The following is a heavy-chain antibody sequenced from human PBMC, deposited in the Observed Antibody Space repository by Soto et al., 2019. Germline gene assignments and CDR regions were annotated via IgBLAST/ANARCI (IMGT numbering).Heavy chain of an antibody. CDR3: ARDRGRSGGWNGMDV. CDR1: GFTFSNYA. Sequence: QVQLVESGGGVVQPGRSLRLSCAASGFTFSNYAMYWVLQAPGKGLEWVAVISYDGDNNYYADSVKGRFTISRDNSKNTLYLQMNSLRTEDAALYYCARDRGRSGGWNGMDVWGQGTTVTVSS. CDR2: ISYDGDNN. V-gene: IGHV3-30-3*01. J-gene: IGHJ6*02. D-gene: IGHD2-15*01.